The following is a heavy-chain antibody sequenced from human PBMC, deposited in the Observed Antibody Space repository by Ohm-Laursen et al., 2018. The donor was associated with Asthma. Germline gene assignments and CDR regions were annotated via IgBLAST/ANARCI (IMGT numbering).Heavy chain of an antibody. CDR2: ISGSGGST. V-gene: IGHV3-23*01. Sequence: SLRLSCAASGFKFSDYYMSGIRQAPGKGLEWVSAISGSGGSTYYADSVKGRFTISRDNSKNTLYLQMNSLRAEDTAVYYCANGYYDAGYFYYWGQGTLVTVSS. D-gene: IGHD3-22*01. CDR1: GFKFSDYY. J-gene: IGHJ4*02. CDR3: ANGYYDAGYFYY.